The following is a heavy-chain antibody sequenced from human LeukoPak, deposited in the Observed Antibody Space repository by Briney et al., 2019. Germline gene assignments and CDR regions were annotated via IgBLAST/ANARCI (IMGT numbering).Heavy chain of an antibody. D-gene: IGHD6-19*01. CDR2: YSGTSTT. J-gene: IGHJ4*02. Sequence: GGSLRLSCAASGFTFSSYAMSWVRQAPGKGLEWVSTYSGTSTTSYADAVKGRVTISRDNSKNTLYLQMNSLRAEDTAVYYCAKLRQWQPQRYFFEYWGQGALVAVAS. V-gene: IGHV3-23*01. CDR1: GFTFSSYA. CDR3: AKLRQWQPQRYFFEY.